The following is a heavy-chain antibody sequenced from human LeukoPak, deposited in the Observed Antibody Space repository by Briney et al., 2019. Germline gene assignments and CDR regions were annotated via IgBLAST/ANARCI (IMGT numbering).Heavy chain of an antibody. CDR3: AGASDSSGVDY. J-gene: IGHJ4*02. CDR2: MNPNSGNT. CDR1: GYTFTSYD. D-gene: IGHD3-22*01. Sequence: ASVKVSGKASGYTFTSYDINWVRQATGQGLEWMGWMNPNSGNTGYEQKFQGRVTMTRNTSISTAYMELNSLRSEDTAMYYCAGASDSSGVDYWGQGPLDPVSS. V-gene: IGHV1-8*01.